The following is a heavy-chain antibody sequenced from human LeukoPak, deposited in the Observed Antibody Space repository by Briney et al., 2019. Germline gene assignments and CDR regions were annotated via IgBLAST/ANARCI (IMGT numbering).Heavy chain of an antibody. J-gene: IGHJ3*02. Sequence: GGSLRLSCAASGFTFSDVWMSWVRQAPGKGLEWVGLIRSKTDGGTTDYAAPVKDRFTISTDASKNTLYLQMSSLKTEDTAVYYCKGRLKVGNGAFDIWGQGTMVTVSS. CDR2: IRSKTDGGTT. CDR1: GFTFSDVW. V-gene: IGHV3-15*01. CDR3: KGRLKVGNGAFDI. D-gene: IGHD3-22*01.